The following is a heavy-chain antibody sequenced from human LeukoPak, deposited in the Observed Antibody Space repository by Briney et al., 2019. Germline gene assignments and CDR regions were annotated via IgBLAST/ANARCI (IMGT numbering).Heavy chain of an antibody. CDR1: GFSLSRYW. CDR3: AREGVTSPGLDY. V-gene: IGHV3-7*01. CDR2: IRQDGDEK. J-gene: IGHJ4*02. Sequence: GGSLRLSCTASGFSLSRYWMSWVRQAPGKGLEWVANIRQDGDEKHYVDSVKGRLTISRDNAKNSVYLQMTSLRAEDTAVYFCAREGVTSPGLDYWGQGALVTVSS.